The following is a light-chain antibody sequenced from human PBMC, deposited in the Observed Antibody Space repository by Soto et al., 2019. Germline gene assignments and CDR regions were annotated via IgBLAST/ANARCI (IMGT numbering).Light chain of an antibody. Sequence: QSALTQPSSWSGSPGQSITISCSGTISDIGAYDYVSWYQQHPGKPPKLMIYNVNNRPSGVSYRFSGSKSGNTASLTISGLQTEDEADYYCLSHTTSRTHAFGPGTKVNVL. CDR3: LSHTTSRTHA. J-gene: IGLJ1*01. V-gene: IGLV2-14*03. CDR2: NVN. CDR1: ISDIGAYDY.